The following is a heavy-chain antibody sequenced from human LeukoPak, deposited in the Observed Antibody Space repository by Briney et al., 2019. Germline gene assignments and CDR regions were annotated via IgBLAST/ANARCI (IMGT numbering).Heavy chain of an antibody. Sequence: GGSLRLSCAVSGFTFSDYYMSWIRQAPGKGLEWVSYISSGGSTIYSSDSVKARFTISRDNAKNSLYLQMNSLRAEDTAVYYCARNYYDSSGYDDAFDIWGQGTMVTVSS. CDR2: ISSGGSTI. J-gene: IGHJ3*02. V-gene: IGHV3-11*01. D-gene: IGHD3-22*01. CDR1: GFTFSDYY. CDR3: ARNYYDSSGYDDAFDI.